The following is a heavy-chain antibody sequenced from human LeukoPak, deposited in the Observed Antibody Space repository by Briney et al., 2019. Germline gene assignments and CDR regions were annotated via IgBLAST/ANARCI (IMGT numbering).Heavy chain of an antibody. CDR3: ARVSTAPSSMVRGNWFAP. V-gene: IGHV3-11*01. Sequence: GGSLRLSCAASGFTFSDYDMSWIRQAPGKGLEWVSYISSSGSTIYYADSVKGRFTISRDNAKNSLYLQMNSLRAEDTAVYYCARVSTAPSSMVRGNWFAPWGQGTLVTVSS. J-gene: IGHJ5*02. D-gene: IGHD3-10*01. CDR2: ISSSGSTI. CDR1: GFTFSDYD.